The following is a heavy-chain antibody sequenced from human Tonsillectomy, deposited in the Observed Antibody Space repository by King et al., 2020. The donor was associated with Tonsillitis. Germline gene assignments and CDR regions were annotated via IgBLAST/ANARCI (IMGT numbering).Heavy chain of an antibody. D-gene: IGHD5-24*01. Sequence: VQLVESGGGLVQPGGSLRLSCAASGFTFTNYAMTWVRQAPGKGLEWISVITCDYGDKYYSDSVRGRFTISRDNPKKMLYLQMNSLRAEDTAIYYCARDAAPGDGHLVFDHWGQGTPVTVSS. J-gene: IGHJ4*02. CDR2: ITCDYGDK. V-gene: IGHV3-23*04. CDR1: GFTFTNYA. CDR3: ARDAAPGDGHLVFDH.